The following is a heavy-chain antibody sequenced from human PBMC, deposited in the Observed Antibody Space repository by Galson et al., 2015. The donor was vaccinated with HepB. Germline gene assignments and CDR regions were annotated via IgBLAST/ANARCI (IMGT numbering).Heavy chain of an antibody. D-gene: IGHD3-3*01. Sequence: SVKVSCKASGYTFTSYGISWVRQAPGQGLEWMGWISAYNGNTNYAQKLQGRVTMTTDTSTSTAYMELRSLRSDDTAVYYCARVIDVGAIFGVVTTDYYYYGMDVWGQGTTVTVSS. V-gene: IGHV1-18*01. CDR3: ARVIDVGAIFGVVTTDYYYYGMDV. J-gene: IGHJ6*02. CDR1: GYTFTSYG. CDR2: ISAYNGNT.